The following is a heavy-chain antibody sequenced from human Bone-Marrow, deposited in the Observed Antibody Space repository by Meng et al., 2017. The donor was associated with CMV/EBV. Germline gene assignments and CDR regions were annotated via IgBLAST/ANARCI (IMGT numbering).Heavy chain of an antibody. D-gene: IGHD2-21*01. V-gene: IGHV4-61*01. CDR1: GGSVSSGSYY. CDR2: IYYSGST. CDR3: ARDSSGGDCCSLDY. J-gene: IGHJ4*02. Sequence: GSLRLSCTVSGGSVSSGSYYWSWIRQPPGKGLKWIGYIYYSGSTNYNPSLKSRVTISVDTSKNQFSLKLSSVTAADTAVYYCARDSSGGDCCSLDYWGQGTLVTFSS.